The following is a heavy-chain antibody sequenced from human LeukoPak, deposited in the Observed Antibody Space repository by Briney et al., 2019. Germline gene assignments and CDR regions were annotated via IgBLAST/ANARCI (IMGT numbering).Heavy chain of an antibody. CDR3: ARARDYYGSGSSWFDP. Sequence: ASVRVSCKASGYTFSSYSISWMRQAPGQGLEWMGWISAYNGNTNYAQKLQGRVTMTTDTSTSTAYMELRSLRSDDTAVYYCARARDYYGSGSSWFDPWGQGTLVTVSS. D-gene: IGHD3-10*01. CDR2: ISAYNGNT. J-gene: IGHJ5*02. V-gene: IGHV1-18*01. CDR1: GYTFSSYS.